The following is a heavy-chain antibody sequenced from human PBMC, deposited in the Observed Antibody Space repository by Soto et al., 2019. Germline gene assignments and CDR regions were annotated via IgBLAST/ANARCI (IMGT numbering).Heavy chain of an antibody. CDR3: ARVTTWIGGFRGSYRY. CDR1: GYTFTGYY. V-gene: IGHV1-2*02. D-gene: IGHD3-16*02. J-gene: IGHJ4*02. Sequence: AASVKVSCKASGYTFTGYYMHWVRQAPGQGLEWMGWINPNSGGTNYAQKFQGRVTMTRDTSISTAYMELSRLRSDDTAVYYCARVTTWIGGFRGSYRYWGQGTLVTVSS. CDR2: INPNSGGT.